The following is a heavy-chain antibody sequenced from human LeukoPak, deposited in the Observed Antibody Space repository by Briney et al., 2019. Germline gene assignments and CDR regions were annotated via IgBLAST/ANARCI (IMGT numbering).Heavy chain of an antibody. CDR1: GGSISSSSYY. J-gene: IGHJ4*02. Sequence: PSETLSLTCTVSGGSISSSSYYWGWIRQPPGKGLEWIGSIYYSGSTYYNPSLKSRVTISVDTSKNQFSLKLSSVTAADTAVYYCARAGRRRWGSYYFDYWGQGTLVTVSS. CDR2: IYYSGST. CDR3: ARAGRRRWGSYYFDY. D-gene: IGHD3-16*01. V-gene: IGHV4-39*07.